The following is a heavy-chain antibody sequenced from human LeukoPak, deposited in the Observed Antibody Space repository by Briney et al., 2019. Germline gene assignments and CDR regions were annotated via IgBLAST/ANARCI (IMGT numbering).Heavy chain of an antibody. CDR1: GGSISSSSYY. Sequence: SETLSLTCSVSGGSISSSSYYWGWIRQPPGKGLEWIGSTHYSGSTYYNPSLKSRVTISVDTSKNQFSLKMRSMTAADTAVYYCARDCSGGSCYVGDAFDIWGQGTMVTVSS. CDR2: THYSGST. D-gene: IGHD2-15*01. V-gene: IGHV4-39*02. CDR3: ARDCSGGSCYVGDAFDI. J-gene: IGHJ3*02.